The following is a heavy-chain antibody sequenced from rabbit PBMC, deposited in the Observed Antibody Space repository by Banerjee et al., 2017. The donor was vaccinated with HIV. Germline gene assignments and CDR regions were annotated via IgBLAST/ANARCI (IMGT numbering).Heavy chain of an antibody. CDR3: ARTYGIYAGDGYSL. J-gene: IGHJ4*01. CDR1: GFSFSSGYW. V-gene: IGHV1S45*01. Sequence: QEQLVESGGGLVKPGASLTLTCKASGFSFSSGYWICWVRQAPGKGLEWIGCIGIGSGTTYYASWAKGRFTITKTSSTTVTLQMTSLTAADTATYFCARTYGIYAGDGYSLWGPGTLVTVS. CDR2: IGIGSGTT. D-gene: IGHD8-1*01.